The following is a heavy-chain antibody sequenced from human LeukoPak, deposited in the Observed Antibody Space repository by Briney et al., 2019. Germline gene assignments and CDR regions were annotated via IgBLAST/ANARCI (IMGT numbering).Heavy chain of an antibody. CDR2: ITGSGGYT. D-gene: IGHD7-27*01. J-gene: IGHJ4*02. V-gene: IGHV3-23*01. CDR1: GFTFSSYA. CDR3: ARDRDWGCSYCSY. Sequence: GGSLRLSCAASGFTFSSYAMTWVRQAPGKGLEWVSTITGSGGYTYYADSVKGRFTISRDNSKNTLYLQMNSLRAEDTAVYYCARDRDWGCSYCSYWGEGTLVTVS.